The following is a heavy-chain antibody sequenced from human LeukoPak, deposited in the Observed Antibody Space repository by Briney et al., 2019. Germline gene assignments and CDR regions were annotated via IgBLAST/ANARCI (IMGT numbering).Heavy chain of an antibody. CDR1: GGSINSDY. J-gene: IGHJ6*02. CDR3: ARVSVVYGMDV. V-gene: IGHV4-59*01. CDR2: MFYTGST. Sequence: SETLSLTCSVSGGSINSDYGSWIRQCPGKGLEWIGYMFYTGSTNYNPSLKSRVTISLATSKTQFSLKLSSVTPADTAVYYCARVSVVYGMDVWGQGTTVTVSS.